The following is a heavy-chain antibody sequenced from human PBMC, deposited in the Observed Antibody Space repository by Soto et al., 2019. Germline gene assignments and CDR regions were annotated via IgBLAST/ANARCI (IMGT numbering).Heavy chain of an antibody. CDR3: ARQGFFGPKWFDP. V-gene: IGHV4-39*01. Sequence: QLQLQESGPGLVKPSETLSLICSVSADSISSSRFYWGWTRQPPGKRLEWIGCIYYRGSTFYNPSLKSRVTISVDTTKNQLSQAPTSVTAADTAVYYSARQGFFGPKWFDPWGQGTLVTVSS. D-gene: IGHD2-15*01. CDR1: ADSISSSRFY. CDR2: IYYRGST. J-gene: IGHJ5*02.